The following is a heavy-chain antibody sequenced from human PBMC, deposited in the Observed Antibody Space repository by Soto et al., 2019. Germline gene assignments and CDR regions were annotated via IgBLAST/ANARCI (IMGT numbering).Heavy chain of an antibody. V-gene: IGHV5-51*01. J-gene: IGHJ6*02. CDR2: IYPGDSDT. CDR3: ARRSDYYYYGMDV. Sequence: GESLKISCNGSVYSFTIHWTGWVRPMPGKGLEWMGIIYPGDSDTRYSPSVQGQITISADKSISTSYLQWSSLKASDTAMYYCARRSDYYYYGMDVWGQGTTVTVSS. CDR1: VYSFTIHW.